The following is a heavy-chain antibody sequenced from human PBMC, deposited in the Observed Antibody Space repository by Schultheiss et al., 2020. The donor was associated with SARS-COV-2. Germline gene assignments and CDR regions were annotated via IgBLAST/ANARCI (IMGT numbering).Heavy chain of an antibody. V-gene: IGHV4-59*08. CDR1: GGSFSGYY. J-gene: IGHJ6*03. Sequence: SQTLSLTCAVYGGSFSGYYWSWIRQPPGKGLEWIGYIYYSGNTNYNPSLKSRFTISVDTSKNQFSLKLSSVTAADTAVYYCARRRNHYYMDVWGKGTTVTVSS. CDR2: IYYSGNT. D-gene: IGHD1-14*01. CDR3: ARRRNHYYMDV.